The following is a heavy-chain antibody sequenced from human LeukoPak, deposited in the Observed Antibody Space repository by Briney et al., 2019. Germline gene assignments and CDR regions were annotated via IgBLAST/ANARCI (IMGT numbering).Heavy chain of an antibody. D-gene: IGHD6-19*01. Sequence: SETLPLTCAVSGGSISSSNWWSWVRQPPGKGLEWIGEIYHGGSTNYNPSLKSRVTISVDKSKNQFSLKLSSVTAADTAVYYCARVVTYSSGRLDYWGQGTLITVSS. J-gene: IGHJ4*02. CDR1: GGSISSSNW. V-gene: IGHV4-4*02. CDR2: IYHGGST. CDR3: ARVVTYSSGRLDY.